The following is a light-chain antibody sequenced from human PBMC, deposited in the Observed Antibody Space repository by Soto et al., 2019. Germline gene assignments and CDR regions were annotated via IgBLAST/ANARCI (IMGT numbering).Light chain of an antibody. Sequence: VLTQSPSTVSLTQGERATLSCRASQRIHTSLAWYQQKSGKPTRLVIYDSTLRANGVPDRFGGSRSGTEFTLTINSLEPEDFAVYYCQQRNVGTRITFGQGSRLE. V-gene: IGKV3-11*01. CDR3: QQRNVGTRIT. CDR1: QRIHTS. CDR2: DST. J-gene: IGKJ5*01.